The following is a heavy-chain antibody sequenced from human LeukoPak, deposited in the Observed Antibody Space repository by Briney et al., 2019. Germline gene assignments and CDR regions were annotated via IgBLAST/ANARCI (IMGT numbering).Heavy chain of an antibody. D-gene: IGHD2-15*01. Sequence: SETLSLTCTVSGGSISSSSYYWGWIRQPPGKGLEWIGSIYYSGSTNYNPSLKSRVTISVDTSKNQFSLKLSSVTAADTAVYYCARRRRRYCSGGSCSGDAFDIWGQGTMVTVSS. CDR3: ARRRRRYCSGGSCSGDAFDI. V-gene: IGHV4-39*07. CDR1: GGSISSSSYY. CDR2: IYYSGST. J-gene: IGHJ3*02.